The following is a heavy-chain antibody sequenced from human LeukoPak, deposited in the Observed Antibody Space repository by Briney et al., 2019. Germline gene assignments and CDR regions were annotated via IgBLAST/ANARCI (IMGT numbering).Heavy chain of an antibody. CDR2: TYYRSKWYN. CDR1: GDSVSSNSAA. CDR3: ARSTGTTRNWFDP. Sequence: SQTLSLTCAISGDSVSSNSAAWSWIRQSPSRGLEWLGRTYYRSKWYNDYAVSVKSRITINPDTSKNQFSLQLNSVTPEDTAVYYCARSTGTTRNWFDPWGQGTLVTVSS. J-gene: IGHJ5*02. V-gene: IGHV6-1*01. D-gene: IGHD1-7*01.